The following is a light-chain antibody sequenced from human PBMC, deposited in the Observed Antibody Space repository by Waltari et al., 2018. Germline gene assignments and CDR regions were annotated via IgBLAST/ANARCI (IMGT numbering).Light chain of an antibody. V-gene: IGKV1-33*01. CDR2: DAS. CDR3: QQYNSYHIFT. Sequence: DSQMTQSPSSLSASVGDRVTITCQASQDISNYLNWYQQKPGKAPKLLIYDASNLETGVPSRFSGSGSGTDFTFTISSLQPEDIATYYCQQYNSYHIFTFGPGTKVEI. J-gene: IGKJ3*01. CDR1: QDISNY.